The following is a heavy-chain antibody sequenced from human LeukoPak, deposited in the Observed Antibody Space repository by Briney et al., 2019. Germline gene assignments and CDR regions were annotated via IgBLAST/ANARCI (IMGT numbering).Heavy chain of an antibody. CDR3: AKDCGVERGAADY. CDR2: ISGSGRST. Sequence: QPGGSLRLSCAASGFTFSSYAMSWVRQAPGKGLEWVSAISGSGRSTYYADSVKGRFTISRDNSKNTLYLQTNSLRAEDTAVYYCAKDCGVERGAADYWGQGTLVTVSS. D-gene: IGHD5-24*01. J-gene: IGHJ4*02. V-gene: IGHV3-23*01. CDR1: GFTFSSYA.